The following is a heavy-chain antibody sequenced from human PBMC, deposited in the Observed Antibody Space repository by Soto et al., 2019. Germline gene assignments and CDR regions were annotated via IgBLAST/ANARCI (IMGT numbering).Heavy chain of an antibody. Sequence: PGGSLRLSCAASGFTFSSYAMSWVRQAPGKGLEWVSAISGSGGSTYYADSVKGRFTISRDNSKNTLYLQMNSLRAEDTAVYYCAKDDIMITFGGVSLNFDYWGQGTLVTVSS. D-gene: IGHD3-16*01. CDR2: ISGSGGST. CDR3: AKDDIMITFGGVSLNFDY. J-gene: IGHJ4*02. CDR1: GFTFSSYA. V-gene: IGHV3-23*01.